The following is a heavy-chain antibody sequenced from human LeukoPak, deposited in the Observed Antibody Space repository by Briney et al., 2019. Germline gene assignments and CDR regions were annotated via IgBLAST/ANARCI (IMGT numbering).Heavy chain of an antibody. J-gene: IGHJ4*02. Sequence: ASVKVSCKASGYTFTSYYMHWVRQAPGQGLEWMGWISAYNGNTNYAQKLQGRVTITRNTSISTAYMELSSLRSEDTAVYYCARGNYDFTPDTSFDYWGQGTLVTVSS. CDR1: GYTFTSYY. CDR3: ARGNYDFTPDTSFDY. V-gene: IGHV1-8*03. CDR2: ISAYNGNT. D-gene: IGHD3-3*01.